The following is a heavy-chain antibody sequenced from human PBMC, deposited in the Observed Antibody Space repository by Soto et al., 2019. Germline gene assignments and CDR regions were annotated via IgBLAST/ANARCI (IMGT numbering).Heavy chain of an antibody. CDR1: CYTFSSYG. CDR3: ARESPPADY. J-gene: IGHJ4*01. Sequence: ASGKGSWEGWCYTFSSYGISWVRQAPGQGLEWMGWISAYNGNTNYAQKLQGRVIMTTDTSTSTAYMELRSLRSDDTAVYSCARESPPADYWGQ. CDR2: ISAYNGNT. V-gene: IGHV1-18*01.